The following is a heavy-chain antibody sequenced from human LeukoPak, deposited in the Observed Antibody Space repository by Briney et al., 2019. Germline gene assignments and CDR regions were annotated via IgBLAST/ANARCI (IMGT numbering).Heavy chain of an antibody. CDR3: ASASTTVVNRGAFDI. CDR1: GYTFTGYY. V-gene: IGHV1-2*02. J-gene: IGHJ3*02. CDR2: INPDNGVT. Sequence: ASVKVSCKASGYTFTGYYMHWVRQAPGQGLEWMGWINPDNGVTNYAQKFQGRVTITRDTSISTAYMELSSLRSEDTAVYYCASASTTVVNRGAFDIWGQGTMVTVSS. D-gene: IGHD4-23*01.